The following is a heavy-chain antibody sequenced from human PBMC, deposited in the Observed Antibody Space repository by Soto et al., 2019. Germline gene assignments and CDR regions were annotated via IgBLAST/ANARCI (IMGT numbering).Heavy chain of an antibody. CDR3: ARARIVVVTCIKSDYYYYGMDV. Sequence: QVQLVQSGAEVKKPGSSVKVSCKASGGTFSSYAISWVRQAPGQGLEWMGGIIPIFGTANYAQKFQGRVTTTADESRSTAYMELRSLRSEDTAVYYCARARIVVVTCIKSDYYYYGMDVWGQGTTVTVSS. CDR2: IIPIFGTA. CDR1: GGTFSSYA. J-gene: IGHJ6*02. V-gene: IGHV1-69*01. D-gene: IGHD2-21*02.